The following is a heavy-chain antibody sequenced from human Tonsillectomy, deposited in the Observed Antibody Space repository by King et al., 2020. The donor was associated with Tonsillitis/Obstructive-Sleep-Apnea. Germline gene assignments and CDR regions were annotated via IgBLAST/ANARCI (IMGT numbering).Heavy chain of an antibody. CDR1: GGTFSSYA. V-gene: IGHV1-69*01. D-gene: IGHD2-2*01. Sequence: QLVQSGAEVKKPGSSVKVSCKASGGTFSSYAISWVRQAPGQGLEWMGGIIPIFGTANYAQKFQGRVTITADESTSTAYMELSSLRSEDTAVYYCARKEGYYSSTSCLGFFQHWGQGTLVTVSS. CDR2: IIPIFGTA. CDR3: ARKEGYYSSTSCLGFFQH. J-gene: IGHJ1*01.